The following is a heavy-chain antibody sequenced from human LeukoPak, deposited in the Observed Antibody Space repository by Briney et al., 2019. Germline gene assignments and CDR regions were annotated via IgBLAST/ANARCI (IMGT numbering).Heavy chain of an antibody. V-gene: IGHV4-34*01. Sequence: SETLSLTCAVYGGSFSGYYWSWIRQPPGKGLEWIGEINHSGSTNYYPSLKSRVTILVDTSKNQFSLKLSSVTAADTAVYYCARGFDSKSTYFDYWGRGTLVTVSS. CDR3: ARGFDSKSTYFDY. CDR1: GGSFSGYY. D-gene: IGHD2-21*01. CDR2: INHSGST. J-gene: IGHJ4*02.